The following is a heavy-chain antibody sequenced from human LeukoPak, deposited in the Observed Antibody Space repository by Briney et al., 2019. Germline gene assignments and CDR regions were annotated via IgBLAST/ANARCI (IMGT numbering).Heavy chain of an antibody. CDR1: GDSVSSNSAA. J-gene: IGHJ6*02. CDR2: TYYRSKWYN. CDR3: ARAERGYDRNNYYYYGMDV. V-gene: IGHV6-1*01. Sequence: SQTLSLTCAISGDSVSSNSAAWNWIRQSPSRGLEWLGRTYYRSKWYNDYAVSVKSRITINPDTSKNQFSLQLNSVTPEDTAVYCCARAERGYDRNNYYYYGMDVWGQGTTVTVSS. D-gene: IGHD5-12*01.